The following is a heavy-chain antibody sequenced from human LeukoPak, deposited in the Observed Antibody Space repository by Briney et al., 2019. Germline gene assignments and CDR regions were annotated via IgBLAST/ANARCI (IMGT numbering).Heavy chain of an antibody. D-gene: IGHD6-13*01. CDR2: IYYSGST. Sequence: SETLSLTCTVSGGSISSSSYYWGWIRQPPGKGLEWIGSIYYSGSTYYNPSLKSRVTISVDTSKNQFSLKLSSVTAADTAVYYCARQLGSSSWLDQLFFDYWGQGTLVTVSS. V-gene: IGHV4-39*01. CDR3: ARQLGSSSWLDQLFFDY. J-gene: IGHJ4*02. CDR1: GGSISSSSYY.